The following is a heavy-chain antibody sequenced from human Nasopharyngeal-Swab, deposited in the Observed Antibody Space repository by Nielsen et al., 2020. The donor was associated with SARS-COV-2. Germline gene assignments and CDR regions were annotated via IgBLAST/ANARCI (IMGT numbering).Heavy chain of an antibody. CDR2: MNPGSGFE. J-gene: IGHJ4*02. CDR3: ARGHDTSDY. D-gene: IGHD3-9*01. Sequence: WVRQAPGQGLEWMGCMNPGSGFEDYAQNFQGRVTMTWNTSISTAYMEISSLRSEDTAVYYCARGHDTSDYWGQGTLVTISS. V-gene: IGHV1-8*01.